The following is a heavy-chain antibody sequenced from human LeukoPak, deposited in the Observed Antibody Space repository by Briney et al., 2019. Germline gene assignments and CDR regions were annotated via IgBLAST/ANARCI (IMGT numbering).Heavy chain of an antibody. CDR3: ARAVAGTIPYYYYYMDV. CDR2: IIPIFGTA. Sequence: GASVKVSCKASGGTFSSYAISWVRQAPGQGLEWMGGIIPIFGTANYAQKFQGRVTITADESTSTAYMELSSLRSEDTAVYYCARAVAGTIPYYYYYMDVWGKGTTVTISS. D-gene: IGHD6-19*01. CDR1: GGTFSSYA. J-gene: IGHJ6*03. V-gene: IGHV1-69*13.